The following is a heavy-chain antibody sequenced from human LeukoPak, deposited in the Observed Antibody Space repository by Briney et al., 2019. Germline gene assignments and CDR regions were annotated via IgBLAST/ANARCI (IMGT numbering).Heavy chain of an antibody. CDR2: FYYSGRT. D-gene: IGHD5-24*01. CDR1: GASISSGDYY. Sequence: SETLSLTCTVSGASISSGDYYWGWIRQPPGKGLEWIGTFYYSGRTYYNPSLKSRVTISVDTSKHQFSLKLSSVTAADTAVYYCARHGGGYNSYFDYWGQGTLVTVSS. J-gene: IGHJ4*02. CDR3: ARHGGGYNSYFDY. V-gene: IGHV4-39*01.